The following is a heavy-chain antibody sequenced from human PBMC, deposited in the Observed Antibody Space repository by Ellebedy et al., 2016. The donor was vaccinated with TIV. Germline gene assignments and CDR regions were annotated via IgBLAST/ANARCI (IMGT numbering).Heavy chain of an antibody. V-gene: IGHV3-23*01. CDR3: ANPLNTTMVWRAFDV. D-gene: IGHD5-18*01. Sequence: PGGSLRLSCAASGFTFNTYAMSWVRQAPGKGLEWVSTITGSGGITYYADSVKGRFTISRDNSKNTLYLQMNSLRAEDTALYFCANPLNTTMVWRAFDVWGQGTMVTVSS. J-gene: IGHJ3*01. CDR1: GFTFNTYA. CDR2: ITGSGGIT.